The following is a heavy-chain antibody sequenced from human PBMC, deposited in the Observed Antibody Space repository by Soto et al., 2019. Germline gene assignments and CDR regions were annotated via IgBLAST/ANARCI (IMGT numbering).Heavy chain of an antibody. V-gene: IGHV1-2*04. CDR3: AREVRYRSSWYLGSDYYGMDV. CDR1: GYTFTGYY. Sequence: ASVKVSCKASGYTFTGYYMHWVRQAPGQGLEWMGWINPNSGGTNYAQKFQGWVTMTRDTSISTAYMELSRLRSDDTAVYYCAREVRYRSSWYLGSDYYGMDVWGQGTTVTVSS. D-gene: IGHD6-13*01. J-gene: IGHJ6*02. CDR2: INPNSGGT.